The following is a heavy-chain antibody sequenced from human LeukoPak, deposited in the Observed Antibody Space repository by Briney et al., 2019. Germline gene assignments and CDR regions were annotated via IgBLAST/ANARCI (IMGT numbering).Heavy chain of an antibody. CDR1: IGSIRSYY. J-gene: IGHJ4*02. D-gene: IGHD6-13*01. V-gene: IGHV4-59*08. Sequence: SETLSLTCTVSIGSIRSYYWSWIRQPPGKGLEWIGYFYYSGSTNYNPSLKSRVTISVDTSKNQFSLKLSSVTAADTAVYYCARRGIAAAGRGVDYWGQGTLVTVSS. CDR2: FYYSGST. CDR3: ARRGIAAAGRGVDY.